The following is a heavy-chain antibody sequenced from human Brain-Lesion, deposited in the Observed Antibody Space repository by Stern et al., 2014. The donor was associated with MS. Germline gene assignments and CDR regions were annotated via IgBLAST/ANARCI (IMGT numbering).Heavy chain of an antibody. CDR3: ARATGKNSYSY. J-gene: IGHJ4*02. CDR1: GFTFSTYW. D-gene: IGHD1-26*01. V-gene: IGHV3-74*02. Sequence: EVQLVQSGGGLVQPGGSLRLSCAASGFTFSTYWMHWVRQAPGKGLVCVSRINSDGSNTSYADSVKGRFTISRDNAKNTLYLQMNSLRAEDTAVYYCARATGKNSYSYWGQGTLVTVSS. CDR2: INSDGSNT.